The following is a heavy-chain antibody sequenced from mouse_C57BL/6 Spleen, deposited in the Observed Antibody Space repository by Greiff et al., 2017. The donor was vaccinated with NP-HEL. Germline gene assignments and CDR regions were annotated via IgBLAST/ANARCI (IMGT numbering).Heavy chain of an antibody. D-gene: IGHD2-5*01. J-gene: IGHJ1*03. CDR2: ISYDGSN. CDR1: GYSITSGYY. Sequence: EVQLQESGPGLVKPSQSLSLTCSVTGYSITSGYYWNWIRQFPGNKLEWMGYISYDGSNNYNPSLKNRISITRDTSKNQFFLKLNSVTTEDTATYYCAREGNYYSNYRYFDVWGTGTTVTVSS. CDR3: AREGNYYSNYRYFDV. V-gene: IGHV3-6*01.